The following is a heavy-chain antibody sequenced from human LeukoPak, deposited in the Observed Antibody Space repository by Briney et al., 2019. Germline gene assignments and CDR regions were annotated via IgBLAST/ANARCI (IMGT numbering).Heavy chain of an antibody. D-gene: IGHD4-17*01. Sequence: GGSLRLSCAASGFTFSSYAMHWVRQAPGKGLEWVAFIRYDENNKYYADSVKGRFTISRDNSRNTLFLQMNSLRAEDTAIYYCAKRPQNYGVEYWGHGALVTVSS. CDR1: GFTFSSYA. CDR2: IRYDENNK. V-gene: IGHV3-30*02. CDR3: AKRPQNYGVEY. J-gene: IGHJ4*01.